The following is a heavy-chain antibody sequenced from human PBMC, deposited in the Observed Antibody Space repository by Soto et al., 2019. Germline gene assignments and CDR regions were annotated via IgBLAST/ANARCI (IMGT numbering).Heavy chain of an antibody. CDR3: ARSTDSSGWRFDY. CDR2: IYYSGST. Sequence: SETLSLTCTVSGGSISSGDYYWSWIRQPPGKGLEWIGYIYYSGSTYYNPSLKSRVTIPVDTSKNQFSLKLSSVTAADTAVFYCARSTDSSGWRFDYWGQGTQVTVSS. CDR1: GGSISSGDYY. V-gene: IGHV4-30-4*02. D-gene: IGHD6-19*01. J-gene: IGHJ4*02.